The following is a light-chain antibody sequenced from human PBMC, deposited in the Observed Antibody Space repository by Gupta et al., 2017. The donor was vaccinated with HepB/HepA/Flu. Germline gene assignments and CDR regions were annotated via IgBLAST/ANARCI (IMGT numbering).Light chain of an antibody. CDR2: KVS. CDR3: RQASHWPLT. CDR1: QGLVYSDGNTY. Sequence: DVVMTQSPLSLPVTLGQPASISCRSSQGLVYSDGNTYLNWFHQRPGQSPRRLIYKVSNRDSGVPDRFSGSEAGNMYTLRISRVEAEDVGIYYCRQASHWPLTFGGGTKVEI. V-gene: IGKV2-30*01. J-gene: IGKJ4*01.